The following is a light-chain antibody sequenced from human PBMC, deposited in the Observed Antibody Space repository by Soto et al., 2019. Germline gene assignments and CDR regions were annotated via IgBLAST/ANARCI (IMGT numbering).Light chain of an antibody. J-gene: IGLJ2*01. V-gene: IGLV2-8*01. Sequence: QLVLTQPPSASGSPGQSVTISCTGSSSDVGGYNYVSWYQQHPGKAPTLMIYEVTKRPSGVPDRFSGSKSGNTASLTVSGLQAEDEADYYCTSYAGSNNLVFGGGTKLTVL. CDR1: SSDVGGYNY. CDR2: EVT. CDR3: TSYAGSNNLV.